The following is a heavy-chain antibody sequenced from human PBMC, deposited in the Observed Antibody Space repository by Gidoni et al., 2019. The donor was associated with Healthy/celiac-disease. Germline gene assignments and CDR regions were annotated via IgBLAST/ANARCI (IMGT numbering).Heavy chain of an antibody. D-gene: IGHD2-2*01. J-gene: IGHJ4*02. V-gene: IGHV3-30*02. CDR1: GVTFSSDG. Sequence: QVQLVESGGGVVQPGGSRRLACAASGVTFSSDGMHWVRQAPGKGLAWVAFIRSDGSNKYYADSVKGRFTISRDNSNNTLYLQMNSLRAEDTAVYYCAKDLGALGYCSSTSCYPDYWGQGTLVTVSS. CDR3: AKDLGALGYCSSTSCYPDY. CDR2: IRSDGSNK.